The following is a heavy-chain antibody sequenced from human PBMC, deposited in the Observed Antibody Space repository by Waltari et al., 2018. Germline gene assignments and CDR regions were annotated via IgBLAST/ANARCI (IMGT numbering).Heavy chain of an antibody. V-gene: IGHV4-38-2*01. D-gene: IGHD6-13*01. CDR3: ASGIAATSDY. CDR1: GYSISSGYY. J-gene: IGHJ4*02. Sequence: QVQLQESGPGLVKPSETLSLTCAVSGYSISSGYYWGWIRQPPGKGLEWIGEINHSGSTNYNPSLKSRVTISVDTSKNQFSLKLSSVTAADTAVYYCASGIAATSDYWGQGTLVTVSS. CDR2: INHSGST.